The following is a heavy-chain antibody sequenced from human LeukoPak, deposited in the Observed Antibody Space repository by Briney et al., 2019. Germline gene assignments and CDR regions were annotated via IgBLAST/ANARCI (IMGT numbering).Heavy chain of an antibody. CDR3: ARDYGGEVGD. Sequence: SETLSLTCTVSGGSISSGGYYWSWIRQHPGKGLEWIGYIYYSGSTYYNPSLKSRVTMSVDTSKNQFSLKLSSVTAADTAVYYCARDYGGEVGDWGQGTLVTVSS. J-gene: IGHJ4*02. CDR2: IYYSGST. V-gene: IGHV4-31*03. CDR1: GGSISSGGYY. D-gene: IGHD1-26*01.